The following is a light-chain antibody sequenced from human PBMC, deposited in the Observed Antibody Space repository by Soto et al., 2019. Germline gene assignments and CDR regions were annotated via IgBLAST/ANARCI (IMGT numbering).Light chain of an antibody. CDR3: QQYNSFSWT. CDR1: QSVTSNY. Sequence: EIVLTQSPGTLSVSPGERATLSCRASQSVTSNYLAWYQQKPGQAPRLLIFGASIRATGLPDRFSGSGSGTEFTLTISGLQPDDFATYYCQQYNSFSWTFGQGTKVDIK. CDR2: GAS. V-gene: IGKV3-20*01. J-gene: IGKJ1*01.